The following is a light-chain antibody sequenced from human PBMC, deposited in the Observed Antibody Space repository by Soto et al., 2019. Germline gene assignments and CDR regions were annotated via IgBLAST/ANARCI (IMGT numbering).Light chain of an antibody. Sequence: QSALTQPPSASGSPGQSVTISCTGTSSDIGGYNYVSWYQQHPDKAPKLMIYEVSKRPSGVPDRFSGSKSGNTASLTVSGLQAEDAADYYCSSYAGSNNFVFGTGTKLTVL. CDR2: EVS. CDR3: SSYAGSNNFV. CDR1: SSDIGGYNY. V-gene: IGLV2-8*01. J-gene: IGLJ1*01.